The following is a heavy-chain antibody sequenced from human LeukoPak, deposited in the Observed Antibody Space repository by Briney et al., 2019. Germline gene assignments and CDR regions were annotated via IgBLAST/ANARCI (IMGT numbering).Heavy chain of an antibody. V-gene: IGHV3-30*01. CDR1: GVTFNSYA. D-gene: IGHD3-22*01. Sequence: PGRSLRLSCAASGVTFNSYAMHWVRQAPGKGLEWVAVISYDGSKKYHADSVKGRFTISRDNSKNTLSLQMNSLRAEDTAVYYCARDPYFDSSGYPYYFDYWGQGTLVTVSS. CDR2: ISYDGSKK. J-gene: IGHJ4*02. CDR3: ARDPYFDSSGYPYYFDY.